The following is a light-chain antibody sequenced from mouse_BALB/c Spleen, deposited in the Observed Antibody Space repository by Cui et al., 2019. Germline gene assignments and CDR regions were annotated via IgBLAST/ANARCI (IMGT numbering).Light chain of an antibody. CDR1: ENVGTY. CDR2: GAS. J-gene: IGKJ2*01. V-gene: IGKV6-20*01. Sequence: NIVMTPSPKSMSMSVGERVTLSCQASENVGTYVSWYQQKPEQSPKLLIYGASKRYTGVPDRFTGSGSATDFTLTISSVRAEDLADYHCGQSYSYPHTFGGGTKLEIK. CDR3: GQSYSYPHT.